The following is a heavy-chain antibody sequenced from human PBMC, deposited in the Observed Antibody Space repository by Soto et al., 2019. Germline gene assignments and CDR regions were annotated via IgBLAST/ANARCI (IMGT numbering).Heavy chain of an antibody. D-gene: IGHD3-22*01. Sequence: SVKVSCKASGGTFSSYAISWVRQAPGQGLEWMGGIIPIFGTANYAQKFQGRVTITADESTSTAYMELSSLRSEDTAVYYCARAPGVVISSYYYYGMDVWGQGTTVTVSS. CDR2: IIPIFGTA. J-gene: IGHJ6*02. V-gene: IGHV1-69*13. CDR1: GGTFSSYA. CDR3: ARAPGVVISSYYYYGMDV.